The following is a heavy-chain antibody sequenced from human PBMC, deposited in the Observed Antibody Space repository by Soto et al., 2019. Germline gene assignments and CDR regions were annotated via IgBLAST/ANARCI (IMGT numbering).Heavy chain of an antibody. J-gene: IGHJ3*02. CDR1: GYTFTSYG. CDR3: ASGSGSSTTSTDAFDI. V-gene: IGHV1-18*01. D-gene: IGHD3-10*01. CDR2: ISAYNGNT. Sequence: ASVKVSCKASGYTFTSYGISWVRQAPGQGLEWMGWISAYNGNTNYAQKLQGRVTMTTVTSTSTAYMELRSLRSDDTAVYYCASGSGSSTTSTDAFDIWGQGTMVTVSS.